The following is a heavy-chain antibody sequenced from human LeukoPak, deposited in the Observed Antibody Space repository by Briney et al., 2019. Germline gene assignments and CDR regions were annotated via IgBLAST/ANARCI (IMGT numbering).Heavy chain of an antibody. CDR2: IYYSGST. Sequence: SETLSLTCTVSGGSISSYYWSWIRQPPGKGLEWIGYIYYSGSTNYNPSLKSRVTISVDTSKNQFSLKLSSVTAADTAVYYCAREEFWSGYYSAFDIWGQGTMVTVSS. CDR1: GGSISSYY. J-gene: IGHJ3*02. CDR3: AREEFWSGYYSAFDI. V-gene: IGHV4-59*12. D-gene: IGHD3-3*01.